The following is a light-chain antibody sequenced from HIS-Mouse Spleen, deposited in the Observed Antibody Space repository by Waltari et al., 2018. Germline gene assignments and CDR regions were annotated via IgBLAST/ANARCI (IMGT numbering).Light chain of an antibody. CDR3: QVWDSSSDHVV. CDR1: NIGRKT. J-gene: IGLJ2*01. CDR2: EDS. Sequence: SYVLTQPPSVSVAPGQTARITCGGNNIGRKTVPWYQQKPGQAPVLVVYEDSDRPSGIPERFSGSNSGNTATLTISRVEAGDEDDYYCQVWDSSSDHVVFGGGTKLTVL. V-gene: IGLV3-21*02.